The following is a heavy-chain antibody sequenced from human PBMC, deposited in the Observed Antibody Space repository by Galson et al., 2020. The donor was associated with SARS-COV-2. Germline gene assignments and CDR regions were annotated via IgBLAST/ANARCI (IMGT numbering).Heavy chain of an antibody. Sequence: SQASETLSLTCAVSGGSFSAYYWSWIRQPPGKGLEWIGEINHSGSSNYNPSLKSRVTISVDTSKNQFSLKLSSVTAADTAMYYCAKSFGCSVSSCYSPDCWGQGTLVTVSS. D-gene: IGHD2-15*01. V-gene: IGHV4-34*01. J-gene: IGHJ4*02. CDR2: INHSGSS. CDR1: GGSFSAYY. CDR3: AKSFGCSVSSCYSPDC.